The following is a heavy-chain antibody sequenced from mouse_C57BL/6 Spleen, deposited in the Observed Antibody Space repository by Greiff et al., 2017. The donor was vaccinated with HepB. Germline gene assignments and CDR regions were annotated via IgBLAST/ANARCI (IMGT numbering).Heavy chain of an antibody. CDR3: ARVDSNYVYWFAY. Sequence: QVQLQQSGTELVKPGASVKLSCKASGYTFTSYWMHWVKQRPGQGLEWIGNINPSNGGTNYNEKFKSKATLTVDKSSSTAYMQLSSLTSEDSAVYDWARVDSNYVYWFAYWGQGTLVTVSA. CDR1: GYTFTSYW. J-gene: IGHJ3*01. D-gene: IGHD2-5*01. CDR2: INPSNGGT. V-gene: IGHV1-53*01.